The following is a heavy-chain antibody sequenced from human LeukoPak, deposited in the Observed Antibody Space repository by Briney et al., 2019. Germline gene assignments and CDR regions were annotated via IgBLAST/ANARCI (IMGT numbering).Heavy chain of an antibody. CDR1: GFTFSDYY. J-gene: IGHJ3*02. V-gene: IGHV3-11*01. D-gene: IGHD5-18*01. CDR2: ISSSGSTI. Sequence: PGGSLRLSCAATGFTFSDYYMSWIRQAPGKGLEWVSYISSSGSTIYYADSVKGRFTISRDNAKNSLYLQTNSLRAEDTAVYYCTIGYSYGIDAFDIWGQGTMVTVSS. CDR3: TIGYSYGIDAFDI.